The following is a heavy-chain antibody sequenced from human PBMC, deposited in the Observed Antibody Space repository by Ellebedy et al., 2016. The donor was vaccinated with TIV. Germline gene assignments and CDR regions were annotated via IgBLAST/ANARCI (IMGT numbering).Heavy chain of an antibody. CDR1: GFRSRSYW. CDR2: IYQDGSAQ. J-gene: IGHJ5*02. V-gene: IGHV3-7*01. D-gene: IGHD4-17*01. CDR3: ARRGSYGDYAVQVNSWFDR. Sequence: GGSLRLSCAVSGFRSRSYWMSWVRHAPGQGLEWVANIYQDGSAQYYVDSVKGRFTISRDNAKNSLFLQMNSLRVEDTAVYYCARRGSYGDYAVQVNSWFDRWGRGTLVTVAS.